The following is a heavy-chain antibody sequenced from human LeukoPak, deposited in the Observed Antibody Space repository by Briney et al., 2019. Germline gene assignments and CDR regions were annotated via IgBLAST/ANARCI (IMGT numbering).Heavy chain of an antibody. J-gene: IGHJ4*02. V-gene: IGHV3-33*01. CDR2: IWYDGSNY. CDR3: ARDGGALLRDFDY. CDR1: GFTFSSYV. Sequence: GGSLRLSCAASGFTFSSYVIHWVRQAPGKGLEWVAGIWYDGSNYYYADSVKGRFTISRDNSKNTLYLQMNSLRAEDTGVYYCARDGGALLRDFDYWGQGTLVTVSS. D-gene: IGHD1-26*01.